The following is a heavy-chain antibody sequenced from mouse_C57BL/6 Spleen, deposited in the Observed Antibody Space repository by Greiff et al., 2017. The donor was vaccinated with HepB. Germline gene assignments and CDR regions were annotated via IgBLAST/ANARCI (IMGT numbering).Heavy chain of an antibody. CDR3: ASPLTTVVATDWYFDV. CDR2: IYPGSGST. Sequence: QVQLKQPGAELVKPGASVKMSCKASGYTFTSYWITWVKQRPGQGLEWIGDIYPGSGSTNYNEKFKSKATLTVDTSSSTAYMQLSSLTSEDSAVYYCASPLTTVVATDWYFDVWGTGTTVTVSS. V-gene: IGHV1-55*01. CDR1: GYTFTSYW. J-gene: IGHJ1*03. D-gene: IGHD1-1*01.